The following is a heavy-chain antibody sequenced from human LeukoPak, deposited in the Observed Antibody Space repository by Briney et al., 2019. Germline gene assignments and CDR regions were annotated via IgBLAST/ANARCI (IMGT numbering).Heavy chain of an antibody. V-gene: IGHV3-48*04. CDR1: GFTVSSNY. J-gene: IGHJ6*04. Sequence: GGSLRLSCAASGFTVSSNYMNWVRQAPGKGLEWVSYISSSSSTIYYADSVKGRFTISRDNAKNSLYLQMNSLRAEDTAVYYCAELGITMIGGVWGKGTTVTISS. CDR2: ISSSSSTI. CDR3: AELGITMIGGV. D-gene: IGHD3-10*02.